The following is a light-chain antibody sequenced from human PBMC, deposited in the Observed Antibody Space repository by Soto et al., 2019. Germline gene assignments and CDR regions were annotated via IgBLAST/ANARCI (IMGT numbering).Light chain of an antibody. V-gene: IGKV1-9*01. CDR1: EGVSSY. CDR3: HQLYNYSRT. J-gene: IGKJ1*01. Sequence: IQLTQSPASLSASLGDRATITCRASEGVSSYLAWYQQKPCQAAKLLLFGASTLQNGVTAGLSGGGFGRAFTLTITSLQPEDFAADYCHQLYNYSRTFGQGTKVDIK. CDR2: GAS.